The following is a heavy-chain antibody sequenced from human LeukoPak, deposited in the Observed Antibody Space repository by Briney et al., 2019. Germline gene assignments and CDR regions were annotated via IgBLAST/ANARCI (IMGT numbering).Heavy chain of an antibody. J-gene: IGHJ3*02. CDR1: GFTFSNAW. CDR3: TTDSYYYDSSGYYSDDAFDI. CDR2: IKSKTDGGTT. V-gene: IGHV3-15*01. D-gene: IGHD3-22*01. Sequence: GGSLRLSCAASGFTFSNAWMSWVRQAPGKGLEWVGRIKSKTDGGTTDYAAPVKGRFTISRDDSKNTLYLQMNSLKTEDTAVYYCTTDSYYYDSSGYYSDDAFDIWGQGTMVTVSS.